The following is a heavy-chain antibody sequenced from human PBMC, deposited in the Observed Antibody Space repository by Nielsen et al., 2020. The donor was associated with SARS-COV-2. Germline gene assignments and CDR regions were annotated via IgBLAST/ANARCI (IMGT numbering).Heavy chain of an antibody. Sequence: ASVKVSCKASGYTFIDHFMYWVRQAPGQGLEWVGWINPKIGVTNHAQKFQGWVTLTRDTSNSTAYMQLTSLTSDDTAVYFCARSHCCTSTCYFDLLGQGTLVTVSS. CDR2: INPKIGVT. D-gene: IGHD2-8*01. CDR1: GYTFIDHF. V-gene: IGHV1-2*04. J-gene: IGHJ4*02. CDR3: ARSHCCTSTCYFDL.